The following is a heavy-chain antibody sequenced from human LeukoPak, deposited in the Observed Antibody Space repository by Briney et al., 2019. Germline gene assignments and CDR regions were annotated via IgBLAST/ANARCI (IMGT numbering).Heavy chain of an antibody. CDR2: IKQDGSET. CDR1: GFTFSNYW. CDR3: ARKGGTRGPLNY. Sequence: PGESLRLSCAASGFTFSNYWMSWVRQAPGKELEWVANIKQDGSETYYVDSVKGRFTISRDNAKNSLFLQMNSLTAEDTAVYYCARKGGTRGPLNYWGQGTLVTVSS. V-gene: IGHV3-7*01. D-gene: IGHD2-8*01. J-gene: IGHJ4*02.